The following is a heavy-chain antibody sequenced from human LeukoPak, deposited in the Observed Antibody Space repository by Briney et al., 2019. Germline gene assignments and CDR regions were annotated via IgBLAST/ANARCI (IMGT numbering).Heavy chain of an antibody. V-gene: IGHV1-2*02. D-gene: IGHD6-19*01. CDR1: AYTFSNYY. CDR3: AADSSGWSEDSLDI. J-gene: IGHJ3*02. CDR2: IDPNTGGT. Sequence: ASLKVSCKGSAYTFSNYYIHWVRQAPGQGLEWMGWIDPNTGGTNFGQKFQGRVTMTRDTSMSTAYLDLTSLTSDDTAVYYCAADSSGWSEDSLDIWGQGTRVTVSS.